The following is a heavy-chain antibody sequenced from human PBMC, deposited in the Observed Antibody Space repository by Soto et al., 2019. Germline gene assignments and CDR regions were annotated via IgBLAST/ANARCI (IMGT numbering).Heavy chain of an antibody. CDR3: AEMSPRIEAFGY. D-gene: IGHD6-6*01. CDR1: SGSISSSNW. CDR2: IYHSGST. Sequence: SETLSLTCAVSSGSISSSNWWSWVRQPPGKGLEWIGEIYHSGSTNYNPSLKSRVTISVDKSKNQFSLKLSSVTAADTAVYYCAEMSPRIEAFGYWGQGTLVTVPS. V-gene: IGHV4-4*02. J-gene: IGHJ4*02.